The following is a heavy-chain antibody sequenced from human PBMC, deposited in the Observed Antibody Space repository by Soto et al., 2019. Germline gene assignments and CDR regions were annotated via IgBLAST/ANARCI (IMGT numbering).Heavy chain of an antibody. CDR3: ARAPMVLTRSYFDS. V-gene: IGHV4-59*01. J-gene: IGHJ4*02. D-gene: IGHD3-22*01. CDR2: ISSSGYT. Sequence: ETLSLTCTVSDGSISNFYWSWIRQPPGKGLEWIGYISSSGYTNYNPSLKSRVSISVDTSKNQFSLNLTSVTAADTGVYYCARAPMVLTRSYFDSWGQGTPVTVSS. CDR1: DGSISNFY.